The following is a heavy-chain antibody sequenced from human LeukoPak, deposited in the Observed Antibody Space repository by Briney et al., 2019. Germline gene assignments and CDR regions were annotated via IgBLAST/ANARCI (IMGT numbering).Heavy chain of an antibody. J-gene: IGHJ4*02. V-gene: IGHV3-9*01. CDR3: AKDAGRYFDWLPDY. CDR1: GFTFDDYA. CDR2: ISWNSGSI. Sequence: GRSLRLSCAASGFTFDDYAMHWVRQAPGKGLEWVSGISWNSGSIDYADSVKGRFTIPRDNAKNSLYLQMNSLRAEDTALYYCAKDAGRYFDWLPDYWGQGTLVTVSS. D-gene: IGHD3-9*01.